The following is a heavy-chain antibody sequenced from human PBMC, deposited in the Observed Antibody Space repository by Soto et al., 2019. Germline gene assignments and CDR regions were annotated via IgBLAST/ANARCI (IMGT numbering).Heavy chain of an antibody. V-gene: IGHV4-34*01. CDR3: ARGGSNDWQVAFDI. J-gene: IGHJ3*02. Sequence: KASETLSLTCAVYGGSFSGYYWSWIRQPPGKGLEWIGEINHSGSTNYNPSLKSRVTISVDTSKNQFSLKLTSVTAADTAVYYCARGGSNDWQVAFDIWGQGTMVTVSS. CDR1: GGSFSGYY. CDR2: INHSGST. D-gene: IGHD3-9*01.